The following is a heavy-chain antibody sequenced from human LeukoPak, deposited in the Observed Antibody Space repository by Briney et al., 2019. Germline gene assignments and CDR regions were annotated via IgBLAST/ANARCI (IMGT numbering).Heavy chain of an antibody. CDR2: TYYRSKWYN. CDR3: AREGYYGSGSYSPSLEY. J-gene: IGHJ4*02. CDR1: GDGVSSNSAA. Sequence: SQTLSLTCAITGDGVSSNSAAWNWIRQSPSRGLEWLGRTYYRSKWYNDYAVSVKSRITINPDTSKNQFSLQLNSVTPEDTAVYYCAREGYYGSGSYSPSLEYWGQGTPVTVSS. V-gene: IGHV6-1*01. D-gene: IGHD3-10*01.